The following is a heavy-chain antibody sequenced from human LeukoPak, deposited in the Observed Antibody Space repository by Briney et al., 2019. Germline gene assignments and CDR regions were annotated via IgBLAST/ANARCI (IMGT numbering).Heavy chain of an antibody. D-gene: IGHD3-10*01. V-gene: IGHV3-11*05. CDR1: GFSFSDYY. CDR2: ISSSSSYT. J-gene: IGHJ4*02. Sequence: PGGSLRLSCAASGFSFSDYYMSWIRQAPGKGLEWVSYISSSSSYTNFADSVKGRFTISRDNAKNSRYLQMNSLRAEDTAVYYCARAGGGYYGSGNYPTFDYWGQGTLVTVSS. CDR3: ARAGGGYYGSGNYPTFDY.